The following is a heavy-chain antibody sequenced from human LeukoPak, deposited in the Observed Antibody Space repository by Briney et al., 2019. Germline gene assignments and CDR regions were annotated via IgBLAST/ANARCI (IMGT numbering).Heavy chain of an antibody. CDR3: ARSGNYLD. V-gene: IGHV4-39*01. Sequence: KPSETLSLTCTVSGGSISSSSYYWGWIRQPPGKGLEWIGSIYYSGSTYYNPSLKSRVTISVDTSKNQFSLKVTSVTAADTAVYYCARSGNYLDWGQGTLVTASS. J-gene: IGHJ4*02. CDR1: GGSISSSSYY. CDR2: IYYSGST. D-gene: IGHD1-26*01.